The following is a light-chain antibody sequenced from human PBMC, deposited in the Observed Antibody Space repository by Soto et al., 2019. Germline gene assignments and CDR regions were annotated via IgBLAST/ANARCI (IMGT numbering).Light chain of an antibody. J-gene: IGLJ3*02. CDR2: GNN. V-gene: IGLV1-40*01. CDR3: RSQERSLGPWV. CDR1: NSNIGAGYD. Sequence: QAVLTQPPSVSGAPGQRVTISCTGSNSNIGAGYDVHWYQQLPGIAPKLLIYGNNIRPSGVPDRFSGSKSGTSASLTITGLRAEDEAEYYSRSQERSLGPWVFGGGTNLTVL.